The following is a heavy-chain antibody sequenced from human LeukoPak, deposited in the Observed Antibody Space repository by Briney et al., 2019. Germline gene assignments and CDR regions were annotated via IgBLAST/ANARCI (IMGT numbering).Heavy chain of an antibody. CDR1: GYSFTGHY. J-gene: IGHJ4*02. V-gene: IGHV1-2*02. D-gene: IGHD3-10*01. CDR2: INPNSGGT. CDR3: ARDGLWFGELLPDY. Sequence: ASVKVSCKASGYSFTGHYLHSVRQAPGQGLEWMGWINPNSGGTNYAQKFQGRVTMTRDTSISTAYMELSRLRSDDTAVYYCARDGLWFGELLPDYWGQGTLVTVSS.